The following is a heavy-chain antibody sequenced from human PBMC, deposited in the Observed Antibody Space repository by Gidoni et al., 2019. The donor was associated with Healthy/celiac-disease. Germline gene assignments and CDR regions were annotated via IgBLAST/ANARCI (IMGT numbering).Heavy chain of an antibody. J-gene: IGHJ5*02. CDR2: INHSGST. CDR3: ARGVQLWLRGTRYNWFDP. D-gene: IGHD5-18*01. CDR1: GGSFSGYY. Sequence: QVQLQQWGAGLLKPSETLSLTGAVYGGSFSGYYWSWIRQPPGKGLEWIGEINHSGSTNYNPSLQSRVTISVDTSTNQFSLQLSSLTAADTAVYYCARGVQLWLRGTRYNWFDPWGQGTLVTVSS. V-gene: IGHV4-34*01.